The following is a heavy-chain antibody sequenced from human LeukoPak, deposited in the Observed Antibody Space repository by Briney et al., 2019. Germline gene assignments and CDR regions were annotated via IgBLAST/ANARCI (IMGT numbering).Heavy chain of an antibody. CDR2: IWNNGNNR. CDR3: ANDYSNYYSYGMDV. Sequence: GRSLRLSCAASGFIFSDYGMHWVRQAPGKGLEWVAVIWNNGNNRYADSVKGRFTISRDNSRSTLYLHMNSLRVEDTAVYYCANDYSNYYSYGMDVWGQGTTVTVSS. V-gene: IGHV3-33*06. J-gene: IGHJ6*02. CDR1: GFIFSDYG. D-gene: IGHD4-11*01.